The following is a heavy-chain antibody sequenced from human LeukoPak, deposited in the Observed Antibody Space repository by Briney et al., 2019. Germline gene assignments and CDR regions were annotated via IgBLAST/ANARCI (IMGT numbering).Heavy chain of an antibody. V-gene: IGHV3-30*04. D-gene: IGHD2-2*01. CDR1: GFTFRTYA. CDR3: ARRGGYQLLLTSNYYYYYYMDV. Sequence: PGGSLRLSCAASGFTFRTYAMNWVRQAPGKGLEWVAVISDDGSNKYYAESVKGQFTISRDNSKNTLYLQMNSLRAEDTAVYYCARRGGYQLLLTSNYYYYYYMDVWGKGTTVTISS. CDR2: ISDDGSNK. J-gene: IGHJ6*03.